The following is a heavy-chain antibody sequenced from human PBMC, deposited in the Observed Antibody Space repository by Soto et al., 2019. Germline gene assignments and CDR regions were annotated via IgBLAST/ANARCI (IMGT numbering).Heavy chain of an antibody. J-gene: IGHJ3*02. V-gene: IGHV3-23*01. Sequence: GGSLRLSCAASGFTFSSYAMSWVRQAPGKGLEWVSAISGSGGRTYYADSVKGRFTISRDNSKNTLYLQMNSLRAEDTAVYYCAKLPGDFWSGYYHLGAFDIWGQGTMVTVSS. CDR1: GFTFSSYA. D-gene: IGHD3-3*01. CDR3: AKLPGDFWSGYYHLGAFDI. CDR2: ISGSGGRT.